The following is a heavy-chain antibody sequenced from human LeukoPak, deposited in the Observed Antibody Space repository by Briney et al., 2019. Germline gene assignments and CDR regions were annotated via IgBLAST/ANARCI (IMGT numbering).Heavy chain of an antibody. CDR2: ISGSGGST. D-gene: IGHD2-21*02. V-gene: IGHV3-23*01. Sequence: GGSLRLSCAASGFTFSSYAMSWVRQAPGKGLEWVSAISGSGGSTYYADSVKGRFTISRDNSKNTLYLQMNSLRVEDTAVYYCARGPTPVTARPFDYWGQGTLVIVSS. J-gene: IGHJ4*02. CDR3: ARGPTPVTARPFDY. CDR1: GFTFSSYA.